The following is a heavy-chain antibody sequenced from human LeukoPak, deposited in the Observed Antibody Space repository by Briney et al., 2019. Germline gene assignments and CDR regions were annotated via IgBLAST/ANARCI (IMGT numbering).Heavy chain of an antibody. CDR2: ISAYNGNT. V-gene: IGHV1-18*04. CDR1: GYTFTSYY. CDR3: ARGKLRFLEWSFDY. D-gene: IGHD3-3*01. Sequence: ASVKVSCKASGYTFTSYYMHWVRQAPGQGLEWMGWISAYNGNTNYAQKLQGRVTMTTDTSTSTAYMELRSLRSDDTAVYYCARGKLRFLEWSFDYRGQGTLVTVSS. J-gene: IGHJ4*02.